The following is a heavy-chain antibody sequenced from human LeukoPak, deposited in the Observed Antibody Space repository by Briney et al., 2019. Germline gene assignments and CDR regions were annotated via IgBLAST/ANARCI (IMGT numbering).Heavy chain of an antibody. CDR2: IYTSGST. Sequence: KTSQTLSLTCTVSGGSISSGSYYWSWIRQPAGKGLEWIGRIYTSGSTNYNPSLKSRVTISVDTSKNQFSLKLSSVTAADTAVYYCASGPSEFLEWLLSFDYWGQGTLVTVSS. CDR1: GGSISSGSYY. V-gene: IGHV4-61*02. D-gene: IGHD3-3*01. CDR3: ASGPSEFLEWLLSFDY. J-gene: IGHJ4*02.